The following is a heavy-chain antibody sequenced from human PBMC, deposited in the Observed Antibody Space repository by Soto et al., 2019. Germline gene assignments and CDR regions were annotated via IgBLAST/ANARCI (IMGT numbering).Heavy chain of an antibody. CDR2: IYYSGST. V-gene: IGHV4-59*01. CDR1: GGSISSYY. J-gene: IGHJ5*02. D-gene: IGHD3-22*01. Sequence: SETLSLTCTVSGGSISSYYWSWIRQPPGKGLEWIGYIYYSGSTNYNPSLKSRVTISVDTSKNQFSLKLSSVTAADTAVYYCARVGPWVPYYYDSSPYTFENWFDPWGQGTLVTVSS. CDR3: ARVGPWVPYYYDSSPYTFENWFDP.